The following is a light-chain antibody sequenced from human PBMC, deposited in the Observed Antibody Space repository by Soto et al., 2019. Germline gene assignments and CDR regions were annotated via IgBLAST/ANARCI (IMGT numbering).Light chain of an antibody. CDR3: QQSYNSPQT. CDR1: QSISSW. CDR2: KAS. Sequence: IQMTQSPSTLSASVGDRVTITCRASQSISSWLAWYQQKPGKAPKLLIYKASGLESGVPSRFSGSGSGTDFTLTISSLKPEDFETYSCQQSYNSPQTFGQGTKVDIK. V-gene: IGKV1-5*03. J-gene: IGKJ1*01.